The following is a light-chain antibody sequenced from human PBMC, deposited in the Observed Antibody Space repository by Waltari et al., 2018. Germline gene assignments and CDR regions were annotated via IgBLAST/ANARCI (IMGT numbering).Light chain of an antibody. Sequence: DIQMTQSPSTLSASVGDRVTITCRASQNINTWLAWYQQKPGKAPNLLIYKASSLQSGVPSRFSGSGSGTEFTLTISSLQPDDFATYYRQQYNSYSRTFGQGTKVEIK. CDR2: KAS. J-gene: IGKJ1*01. CDR1: QNINTW. CDR3: QQYNSYSRT. V-gene: IGKV1-5*03.